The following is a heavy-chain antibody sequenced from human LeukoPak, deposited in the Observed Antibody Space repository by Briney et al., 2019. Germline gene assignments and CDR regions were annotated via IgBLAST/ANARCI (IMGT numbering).Heavy chain of an antibody. CDR2: IYYSGST. J-gene: IGHJ4*02. CDR3: AEHDHGDPVDY. D-gene: IGHD4-17*01. Sequence: SETLSLTCTVSGGSISSSSYYWGWIRQPPGKGLEWIGSIYYSGSTYYNPSLKSRVTISVDTSKNQFSLKLSSVTAADTAVYYCAEHDHGDPVDYWGQGTLVTVSS. V-gene: IGHV4-39*07. CDR1: GGSISSSSYY.